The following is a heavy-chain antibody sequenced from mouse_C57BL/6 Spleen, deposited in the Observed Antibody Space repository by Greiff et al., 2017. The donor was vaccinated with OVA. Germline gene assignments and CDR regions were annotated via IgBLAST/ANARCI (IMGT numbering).Heavy chain of an antibody. CDR1: GYTFTSYW. D-gene: IGHD3-2*02. J-gene: IGHJ3*01. V-gene: IGHV1-55*01. Sequence: QVQLQQPGAELVKPGASVKMSCKASGYTFTSYWITWVKQRPGQGLEWIGDIYPGSGSTNYNEKFKSKATLTVDTSSSTAYMQLSSLTSEDSAVYYCARGTDSSGYFWFAYWGQGTLVTVSA. CDR2: IYPGSGST. CDR3: ARGTDSSGYFWFAY.